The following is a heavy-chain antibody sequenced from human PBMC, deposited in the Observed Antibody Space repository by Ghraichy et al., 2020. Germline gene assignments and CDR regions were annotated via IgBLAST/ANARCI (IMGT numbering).Heavy chain of an antibody. CDR3: ARVLRWFDP. CDR2: INHSGST. J-gene: IGHJ5*02. D-gene: IGHD3-16*01. CDR1: GGSFSGYY. Sequence: SQTLSLTCAVYGGSFSGYYWSWIRQPPGKGLEWIGEINHSGSTNYNPSLKSRVTISVDTSKNQFSLKLSSVTAADTAVYYCARVLRWFDPWGQGTLVTVSS. V-gene: IGHV4-34*01.